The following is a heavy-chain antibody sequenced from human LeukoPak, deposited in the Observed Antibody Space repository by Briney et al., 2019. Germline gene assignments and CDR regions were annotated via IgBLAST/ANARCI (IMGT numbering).Heavy chain of an antibody. D-gene: IGHD3-10*01. Sequence: GFLRLSCAASGFTFSSYAMHWVRQAPGKGLEWVTVISYDGSNKYQADSVKGRFTISRDKSKNTLYLQMSSLRAKDTAVYYCARTAYYYGSGSYYSPPYYYYGMDVWGQGTTVTVSS. J-gene: IGHJ6*02. CDR3: ARTAYYYGSGSYYSPPYYYYGMDV. V-gene: IGHV3-30*04. CDR1: GFTFSSYA. CDR2: ISYDGSNK.